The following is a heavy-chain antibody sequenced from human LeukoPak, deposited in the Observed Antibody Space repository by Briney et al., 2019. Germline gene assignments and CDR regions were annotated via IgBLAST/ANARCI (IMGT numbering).Heavy chain of an antibody. Sequence: GGSLRLSCATSGFTFSSYGMSWVRQAPGKGLEWVSAISGSGGSTYYADSVKGRFTISRDNSKNTLYLQMNSLRAEDTAVYYCAKVGFDWLSWFDPWGQGTLVTVSS. CDR2: ISGSGGST. V-gene: IGHV3-23*01. D-gene: IGHD3-9*01. CDR1: GFTFSSYG. CDR3: AKVGFDWLSWFDP. J-gene: IGHJ5*02.